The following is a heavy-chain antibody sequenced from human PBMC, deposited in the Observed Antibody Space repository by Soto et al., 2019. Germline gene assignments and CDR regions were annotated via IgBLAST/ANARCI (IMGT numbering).Heavy chain of an antibody. V-gene: IGHV4-31*03. Sequence: SESLSLTCTVSGGSIRSGGYYWSWVRQNPRRGLEWIGNIYYSGNTYYNPSLKSRLTISVDTSKNQFSLNLSSVTAADTAVYYCARDRLMATAGTARHYFGLDVWGQGTTVTVSS. CDR3: ARDRLMATAGTARHYFGLDV. J-gene: IGHJ6*02. D-gene: IGHD5-18*01. CDR1: GGSIRSGGYY. CDR2: IYYSGNT.